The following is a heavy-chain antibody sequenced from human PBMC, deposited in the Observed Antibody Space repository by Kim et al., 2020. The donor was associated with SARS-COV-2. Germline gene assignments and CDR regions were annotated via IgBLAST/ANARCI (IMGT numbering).Heavy chain of an antibody. CDR2: ISSSSSYI. V-gene: IGHV3-21*01. CDR1: GFTFSSYS. D-gene: IGHD3-22*01. Sequence: GGSLRLSCAASGFTFSSYSMNWVRQAPGKGLEWVSSISSSSSYIYYADSVKGRFTISRDNAKNSLYLQMNSLRAEDTAVYYCAREFYDSSAINDYWGQGTLVTVSS. CDR3: AREFYDSSAINDY. J-gene: IGHJ4*02.